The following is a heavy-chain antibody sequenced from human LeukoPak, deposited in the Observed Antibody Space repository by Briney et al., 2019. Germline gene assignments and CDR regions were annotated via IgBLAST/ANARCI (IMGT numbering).Heavy chain of an antibody. Sequence: GASVKVSCKASGGTFSSYAISWVRQALGQGLEWMGRIFPIFATANYAQKFQGRVTITADESTSTAYMELSSLRSEDTAVYYCARESGSYEAYFDYWGQGTLVTVSS. V-gene: IGHV1-69*13. D-gene: IGHD1-26*01. CDR2: IFPIFATA. CDR3: ARESGSYEAYFDY. CDR1: GGTFSSYA. J-gene: IGHJ4*02.